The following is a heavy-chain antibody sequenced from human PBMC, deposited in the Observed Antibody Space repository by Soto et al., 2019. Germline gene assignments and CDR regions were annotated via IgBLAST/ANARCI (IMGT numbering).Heavy chain of an antibody. J-gene: IGHJ4*02. CDR1: GFTFSSYA. CDR3: AKIPGGYPGYSSSWGIDY. Sequence: EVQLLESGGGLVQPGGSLRLSCAASGFTFSSYAMSWVRQAPGKGLEWVSAISGSGGSTYYADSVKGRFTISRDNSKNTLYLQMNSLRAEDTAVYYCAKIPGGYPGYSSSWGIDYWGQGTLVTVSS. V-gene: IGHV3-23*01. D-gene: IGHD6-13*01. CDR2: ISGSGGST.